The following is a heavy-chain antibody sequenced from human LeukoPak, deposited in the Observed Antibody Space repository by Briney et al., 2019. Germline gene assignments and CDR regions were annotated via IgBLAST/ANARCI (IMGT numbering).Heavy chain of an antibody. V-gene: IGHV4-34*01. CDR3: ATTGGHKSCYYYGMDV. CDR1: GGSFSGYY. CDR2: INHSGST. D-gene: IGHD7-27*01. J-gene: IGHJ6*04. Sequence: PSETLSLTCAVYGGSFSGYYWSWIRQPPGKGLEWIGEINHSGSTNYNPSLKSRVTISVDTSKNQFSLKLSSVTAADTAVYYCATTGGHKSCYYYGMDVWGKGTTVTVSS.